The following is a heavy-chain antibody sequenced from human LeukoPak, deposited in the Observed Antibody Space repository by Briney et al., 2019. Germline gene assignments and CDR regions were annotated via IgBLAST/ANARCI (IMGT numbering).Heavy chain of an antibody. Sequence: ASVKVSFKASGGTFSSYAISWVRQAPGQGLEWMGGIIPIFGTANYAQKFQGRVTITADESTSTAYMELSSLRSEDTAVYYCARDFSYSSGWYGRGYYFDYWGQGALVTVSS. V-gene: IGHV1-69*01. CDR1: GGTFSSYA. J-gene: IGHJ4*02. D-gene: IGHD6-19*01. CDR2: IIPIFGTA. CDR3: ARDFSYSSGWYGRGYYFDY.